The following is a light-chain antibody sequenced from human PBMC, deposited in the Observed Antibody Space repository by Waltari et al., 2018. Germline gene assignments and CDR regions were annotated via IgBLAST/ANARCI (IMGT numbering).Light chain of an antibody. Sequence: EIVLTQSPGTLSLSPGERATLACRASQSVGRSLAWYQQKPGQAPRLLIYDTSRRATGIPDRCSGSGSGTDFSLTISRLEPEDFAVYYCQHYLRLPATFGQGTKVEI. CDR1: QSVGRS. J-gene: IGKJ1*01. V-gene: IGKV3-20*01. CDR3: QHYLRLPAT. CDR2: DTS.